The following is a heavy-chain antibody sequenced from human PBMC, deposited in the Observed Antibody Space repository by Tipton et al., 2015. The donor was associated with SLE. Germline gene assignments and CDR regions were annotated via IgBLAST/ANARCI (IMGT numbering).Heavy chain of an antibody. D-gene: IGHD2-21*02. CDR3: AKGDGRSWWVTVN. V-gene: IGHV3-30*02. CDR2: IRYDGSKT. J-gene: IGHJ4*02. CDR1: GFTFSSYG. Sequence: SLRLSCAASGFTFSSYGMYWVRQAPGKGLEWVAFIRYDGSKTFLAASVKGLFTISRDNSRNTLYLQMNSLRPEDTAMYYCAKGDGRSWWVTVNWGQAALAPFSS.